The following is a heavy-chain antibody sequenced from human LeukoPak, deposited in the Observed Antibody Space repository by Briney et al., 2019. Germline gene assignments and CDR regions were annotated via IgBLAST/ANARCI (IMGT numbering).Heavy chain of an antibody. CDR1: GGSISSYY. J-gene: IGHJ4*02. CDR2: IYYSGST. CDR3: ARETTLTGYSSGLGFNY. Sequence: SETLSLTCTVSGGSISSYYWSWIRRPPGKGLEWIGYIYYSGSTNYNPSLKSRVTMSVDSSKNQFSLKLTSVTAADTAVYYCARETTLTGYSSGLGFNYWGQGTLVTVSS. D-gene: IGHD6-19*01. V-gene: IGHV4-59*01.